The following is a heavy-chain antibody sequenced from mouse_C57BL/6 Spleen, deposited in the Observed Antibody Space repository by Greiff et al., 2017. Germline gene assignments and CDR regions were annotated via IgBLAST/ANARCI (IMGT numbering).Heavy chain of an antibody. Sequence: QVQLQQPGAELVKPGASVKLSCKASGYTFTSYWMHWVKQRPGRGLEWIGRIDPNSGGTKYNEKVKSKATLTVDKPSSTAYMQLSSLTSEDSAVYYCARRGYGSSYYAMDYWGQGTSVTVSS. V-gene: IGHV1-72*01. CDR2: IDPNSGGT. J-gene: IGHJ4*01. CDR3: ARRGYGSSYYAMDY. CDR1: GYTFTSYW. D-gene: IGHD1-1*01.